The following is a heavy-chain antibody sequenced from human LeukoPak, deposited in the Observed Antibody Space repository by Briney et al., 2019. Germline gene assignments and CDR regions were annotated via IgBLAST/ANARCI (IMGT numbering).Heavy chain of an antibody. CDR3: ARDSSGYYHAFDI. CDR2: INPSGGST. J-gene: IGHJ3*02. Sequence: ASVKVSCKASGYTFTSYYMHWVRRAPGQGLEWMGIINPSGGSTSYAQKFQGRVTMTRDMSTSTVYMELSSLRSEDTAVYYCARDSSGYYHAFDIWGQGTMVTVSS. D-gene: IGHD3-22*01. CDR1: GYTFTSYY. V-gene: IGHV1-46*01.